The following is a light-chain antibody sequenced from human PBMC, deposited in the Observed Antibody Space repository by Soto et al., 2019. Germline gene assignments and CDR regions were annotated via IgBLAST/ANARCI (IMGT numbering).Light chain of an antibody. CDR3: QQYNSYPWT. CDR1: QSISSR. J-gene: IGKJ1*01. V-gene: IGKV1-5*03. Sequence: DIQMTQSPSTLSASAGDRATITCRASQSISSRLAWYQQKPGKAPKLLIYKASSLESGVPSRFSGSGSGTEFTLTISSLQPDDFATYYCQQYNSYPWTFGQGTKVEIQ. CDR2: KAS.